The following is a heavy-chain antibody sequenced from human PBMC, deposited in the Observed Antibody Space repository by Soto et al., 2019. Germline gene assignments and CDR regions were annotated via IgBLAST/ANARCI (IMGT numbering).Heavy chain of an antibody. V-gene: IGHV4-59*01. D-gene: IGHD3-10*01. CDR1: GGSISRYY. CDR3: ARSYGSGSYYDYYYGMDV. CDR2: IYYSGST. J-gene: IGHJ6*02. Sequence: SSETLSLTCTVSGGSISRYYWSWIRQPPGKGLEWIGYIYYSGSTNYNPSLTSRVSMSVDTPKNQFSLKLSSVTAADTAVYYCARSYGSGSYYDYYYGMDVWGQGTTVTVS.